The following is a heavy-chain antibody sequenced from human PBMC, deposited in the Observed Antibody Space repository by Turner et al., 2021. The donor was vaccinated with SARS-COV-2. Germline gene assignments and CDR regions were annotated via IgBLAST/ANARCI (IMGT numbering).Heavy chain of an antibody. J-gene: IGHJ5*02. CDR3: ARDRIAAAGTGWFDP. CDR2: ISSFNGNT. V-gene: IGHV1-18*01. D-gene: IGHD6-13*01. CDR1: GYTFTSYD. Sequence: VQQVQSGAEVKKHGASVKVPCKASGYTFTSYDISWVRQAPGQGLEWMGWISSFNGNTNYAQKLQGRVTMTTDTTTSTAYMELRSLRSDDTAVYYGARDRIAAAGTGWFDPWGQGTLVTVSS.